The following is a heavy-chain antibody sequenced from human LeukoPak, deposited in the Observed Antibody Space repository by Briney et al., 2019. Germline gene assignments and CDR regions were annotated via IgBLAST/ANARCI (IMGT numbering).Heavy chain of an antibody. V-gene: IGHV4-30-2*01. J-gene: IGHJ3*02. CDR2: IYHSGST. D-gene: IGHD5-24*01. Sequence: KPSETLSLTCAVSGGSISSGGYSWSWIRQPPGKGLEWIGYIYHSGSTYYNPSLKSRVTISVDRSKNQSSLKLSSVTAADTAVYYCARDQFDAFDIWGQGTMVTVSS. CDR1: GGSISSGGYS. CDR3: ARDQFDAFDI.